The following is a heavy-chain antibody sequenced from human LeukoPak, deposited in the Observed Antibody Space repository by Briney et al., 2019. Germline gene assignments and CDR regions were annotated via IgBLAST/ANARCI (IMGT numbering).Heavy chain of an antibody. CDR3: ASLRQGWWYFEF. D-gene: IGHD5/OR15-5a*01. Sequence: PGGSLRLSCAVSEYSVSTNDMSWVRQFPGGELEWLSIIYSGGSKFYAASVKGRFTISRDISENTLHLEMNSLRAEDTAVYYCASLRQGWWYFEFWGRGTQVTVSS. CDR1: EYSVSTND. CDR2: IYSGGSK. J-gene: IGHJ2*01. V-gene: IGHV3-53*01.